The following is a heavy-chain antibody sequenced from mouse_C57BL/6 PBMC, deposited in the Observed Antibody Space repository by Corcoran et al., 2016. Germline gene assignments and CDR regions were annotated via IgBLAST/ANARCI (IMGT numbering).Heavy chain of an antibody. CDR2: INPNNGGT. V-gene: IGHV1-26*01. CDR3: ARRTPYYSPMDY. CDR1: GYTFTDYY. Sequence: EVQLQQSGTELVKPGASVKISCKASGYTFTDYYMNWVKQSHGKSLEWIGDINPNNGGTSYNQKFKGKATLTVDKSSSTAYMELRSLTSEDSAVYYCARRTPYYSPMDYWGQGTSVTVSS. J-gene: IGHJ4*01. D-gene: IGHD2-12*01.